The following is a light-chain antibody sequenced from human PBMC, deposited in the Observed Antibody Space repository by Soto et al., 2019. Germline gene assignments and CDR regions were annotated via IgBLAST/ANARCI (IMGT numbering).Light chain of an antibody. V-gene: IGLV2-14*01. CDR3: SSYTTTTTVLL. CDR1: SSDVGGGNY. Sequence: QSALTQPASVSGSPGQSIAISCTGTSSDVGGGNYVSWYQHHPGKAPKLMIYEVSNRPSGVSNRFSGSKSGNTASLTISGLQPEDEGDYYCSSYTTTTTVLLFGGGTKLTVL. J-gene: IGLJ2*01. CDR2: EVS.